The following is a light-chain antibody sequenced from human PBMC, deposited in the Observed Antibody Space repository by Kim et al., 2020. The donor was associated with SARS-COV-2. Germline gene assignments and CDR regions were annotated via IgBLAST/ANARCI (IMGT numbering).Light chain of an antibody. V-gene: IGLV1-44*01. CDR1: RSNIGSNS. Sequence: GQSVTISCSGSRSNIGSNSVSWFQQLPGTAPKLLIYGNSQRPSGVPDRFSGSTSGTSASLAISGLQSEDETDYYCAAWDDSLKGVVFGGGTQLTVL. CDR3: AAWDDSLKGVV. J-gene: IGLJ2*01. CDR2: GNS.